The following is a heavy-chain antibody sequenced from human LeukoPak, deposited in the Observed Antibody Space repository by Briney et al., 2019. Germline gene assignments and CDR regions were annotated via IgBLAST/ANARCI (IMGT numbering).Heavy chain of an antibody. CDR2: FDPEDGET. CDR3: ATVLRGGTSPDSTHNWFDP. CDR1: GYTLTELS. Sequence: ASVKVSCKVSGYTLTELSMHWVRQAPGKGLEWMGGFDPEDGETIYAQKFQGRVTMTEDTSTDTAYMELSSLRSEDTAVYYCATVLRGGTSPDSTHNWFDPWGQGTLVTVSS. J-gene: IGHJ5*02. V-gene: IGHV1-24*01. D-gene: IGHD2-2*01.